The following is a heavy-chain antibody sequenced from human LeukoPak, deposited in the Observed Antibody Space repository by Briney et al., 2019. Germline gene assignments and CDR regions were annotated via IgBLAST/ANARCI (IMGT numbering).Heavy chain of an antibody. D-gene: IGHD6-25*01. V-gene: IGHV3-48*01. J-gene: IGHJ6*03. CDR2: IGTSSTTI. Sequence: PGRSLRLSCAASGFTFSSYTMNWVRQPPGEGLEWVSNIGTSSTTIYYADSVKGRFTISRDNAKNSLYLQMNSLRADDTAVYYCARFAAGGSYYYYMDVWGKGTTVTVSS. CDR1: GFTFSSYT. CDR3: ARFAAGGSYYYYMDV.